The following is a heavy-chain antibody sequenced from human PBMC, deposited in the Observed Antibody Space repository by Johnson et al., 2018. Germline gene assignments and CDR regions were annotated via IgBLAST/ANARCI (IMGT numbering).Heavy chain of an antibody. CDR1: GGSISSYD. D-gene: IGHD4-23*01. CDR2: IDKSGNT. Sequence: QVQLQQSGPGLVKPSETLSLTCSVSGGSISSYDWSWIRQPPGKGLEWIGYIDKSGNTDYDPSLKSRVTISVDTSKNQFSLKLTSVTAADTAGYYCARGGNHHDYWGQGTLVTVSS. J-gene: IGHJ4*02. V-gene: IGHV4-59*01. CDR3: ARGGNHHDY.